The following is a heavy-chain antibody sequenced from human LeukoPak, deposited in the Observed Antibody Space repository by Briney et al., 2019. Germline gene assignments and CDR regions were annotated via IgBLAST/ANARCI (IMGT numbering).Heavy chain of an antibody. CDR3: ARAGSDCSSTSCPPRNYYYMDV. Sequence: SETLSLTCAVYGGSFSGYYWSWIRQPPGKGLEWIGEINHSGSTNYNPSLKSRVTISVDTSKNQFSLKLSSVTAADTAVYYCARAGSDCSSTSCPPRNYYYMDVWGKGTTVTVSS. CDR1: GGSFSGYY. J-gene: IGHJ6*03. D-gene: IGHD2-2*01. V-gene: IGHV4-34*01. CDR2: INHSGST.